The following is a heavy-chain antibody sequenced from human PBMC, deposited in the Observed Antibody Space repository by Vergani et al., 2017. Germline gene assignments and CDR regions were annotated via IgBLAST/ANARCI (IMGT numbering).Heavy chain of an antibody. Sequence: QVQLVESGGGVVQPGRSLRLSCAASGFTFSSYAMHWVRQAPGKGLEWVAVISYDGSNKYYADSVKGRFTISRDNSKNTLYLQMNSLKTEDTAVYYCTRMWPQGTLYDYGMDVWGQGTMVTVSS. D-gene: IGHD2/OR15-2a*01. CDR2: ISYDGSNK. CDR3: TRMWPQGTLYDYGMDV. V-gene: IGHV3-30-3*01. J-gene: IGHJ6*02. CDR1: GFTFSSYA.